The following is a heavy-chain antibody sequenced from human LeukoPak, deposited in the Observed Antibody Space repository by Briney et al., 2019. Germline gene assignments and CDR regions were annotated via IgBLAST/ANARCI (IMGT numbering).Heavy chain of an antibody. CDR1: GFTFSSYW. V-gene: IGHV3-7*01. CDR2: IKQDGSEK. CDR3: AREGIFGVVIRGYFDY. J-gene: IGHJ4*02. D-gene: IGHD3-3*01. Sequence: GGSLRLSCAASGFTFSSYWMSWVRQAPGKGLEWVANIKQDGSEKYYVDSVKGRFTISRDNAKNSLYLQMNSLRAEDTAVYYCAREGIFGVVIRGYFDYWGQGTLVTVSS.